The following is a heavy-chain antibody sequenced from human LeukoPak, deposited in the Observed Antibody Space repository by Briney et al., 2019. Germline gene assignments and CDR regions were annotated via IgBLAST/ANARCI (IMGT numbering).Heavy chain of an antibody. CDR2: INSDGSTT. J-gene: IGHJ4*02. CDR3: TRRSAAAGTIDY. CDR1: GFAFSSNW. D-gene: IGHD6-13*01. V-gene: IGHV3-74*01. Sequence: GRSLRPSCAASGFAFSSNWMHWVRQPPGKGLVCVSRINSDGSTTTYADSVKGRFTISRDNAKNTVYLQMNSLTAEDTGVYYCTRRSAAAGTIDYWGQGTLVTVSS.